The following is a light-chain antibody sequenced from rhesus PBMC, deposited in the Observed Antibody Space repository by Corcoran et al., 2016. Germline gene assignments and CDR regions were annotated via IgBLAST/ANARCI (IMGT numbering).Light chain of an antibody. J-gene: IGKJ4*01. Sequence: DIQMTQSPSSLSASVGDRVTITCRASQGISSYLAWYQQKPGKAPKLLIYAASTLQSGVPSRFSGSGSGTDSTLTIGSLQPEDFATYYCQQHNSYPLTFGGGTKVELK. V-gene: IGKV1-25*01. CDR2: AAS. CDR1: QGISSY. CDR3: QQHNSYPLT.